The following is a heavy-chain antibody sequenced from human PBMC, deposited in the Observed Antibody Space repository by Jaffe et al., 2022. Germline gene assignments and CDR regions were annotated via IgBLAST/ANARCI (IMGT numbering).Heavy chain of an antibody. CDR1: GFTFSSYW. Sequence: EVQLVESGGGLVQPGGSLRLSCAASGFTFSSYWMHWVRQPPGKGLVWMSRINSDGSSTSYADFVKGRFTISRDNAKNTLYLQMNSLRAEDTAVYYCARGQYSSSGDFEYWGQGTLVTVSS. CDR3: ARGQYSSSGDFEY. V-gene: IGHV3-74*01. J-gene: IGHJ4*02. D-gene: IGHD6-13*01. CDR2: INSDGSST.